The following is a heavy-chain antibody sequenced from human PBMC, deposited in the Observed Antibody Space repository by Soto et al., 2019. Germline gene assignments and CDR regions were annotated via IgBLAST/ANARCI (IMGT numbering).Heavy chain of an antibody. CDR3: ARLPPGNYQNWFDP. CDR2: IYYSGST. Sequence: SETLSLTCTVSGGSISSYYWSWIRQPPGKGLEYIGYIYYSGSTNYNPSLESRVIISVDTSKNQFSLKLSSVTAADTAVYFCARLPPGNYQNWFDPWGQGILVTVSS. V-gene: IGHV4-59*01. J-gene: IGHJ5*02. D-gene: IGHD3-10*01. CDR1: GGSISSYY.